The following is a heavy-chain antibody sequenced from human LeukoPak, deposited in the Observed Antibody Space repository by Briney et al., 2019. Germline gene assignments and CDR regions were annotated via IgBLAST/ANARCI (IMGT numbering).Heavy chain of an antibody. V-gene: IGHV3-23*01. CDR2: IRGSGGGT. CDR1: GFTFSSYA. Sequence: GGSLRLSCAASGFTFSSYAMSWVRQAPGKGLEWVSGIRGSGGGTPYAESVKGRFTISRDNSKNTPYLQMNSLRAEDTAVYYCAKGPYDYSNHYIDYWGQGTLVTVSS. D-gene: IGHD4-11*01. CDR3: AKGPYDYSNHYIDY. J-gene: IGHJ4*02.